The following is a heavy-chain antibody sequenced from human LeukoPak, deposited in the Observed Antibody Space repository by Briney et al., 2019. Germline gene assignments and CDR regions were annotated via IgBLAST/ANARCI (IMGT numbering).Heavy chain of an antibody. CDR2: LYSGGNT. J-gene: IGHJ4*02. D-gene: IGHD6-6*01. CDR3: ARVTSALVV. V-gene: IGHV3-53*01. Sequence: PGGSLRLSCAASGFTVSSNHVAWVRQAPGKGLEWVSLLYSGGNTDYADSVKGRFTISRDTSKNTVYLQMNRLRAEDTAVYYCARVTSALVVWGQGTLVTISS. CDR1: GFTVSSNH.